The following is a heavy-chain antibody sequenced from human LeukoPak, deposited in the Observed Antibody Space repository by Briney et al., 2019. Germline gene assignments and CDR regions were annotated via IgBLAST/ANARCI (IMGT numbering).Heavy chain of an antibody. CDR3: ARGPYDSSGYFDY. CDR1: GYSFTSYW. Sequence: GESLKISCKGSGYSFTSYWIGWVRQMPGKGLEWMGIIYPGDSDTRYSPSFQGQVTISADKSIRTAYLQWSSLKASDSAMYYCARGPYDSSGYFDYWGQGTLVTVSS. CDR2: IYPGDSDT. J-gene: IGHJ4*02. V-gene: IGHV5-51*01. D-gene: IGHD3-22*01.